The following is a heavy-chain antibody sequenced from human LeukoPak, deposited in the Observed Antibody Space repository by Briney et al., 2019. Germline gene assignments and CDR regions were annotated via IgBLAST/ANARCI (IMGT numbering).Heavy chain of an antibody. Sequence: GGSLRLSCAASGFTFSSYSMNWVRQAPGKGLEWVSSISSSSSYIYYADSVKGRFTISRDNAKNSLYLQMNSLRAEDTAVYYCAREIRVRGSGWFWGQGTLVTVSS. D-gene: IGHD6-19*01. J-gene: IGHJ4*02. CDR3: AREIRVRGSGWF. CDR1: GFTFSSYS. CDR2: ISSSSSYI. V-gene: IGHV3-21*01.